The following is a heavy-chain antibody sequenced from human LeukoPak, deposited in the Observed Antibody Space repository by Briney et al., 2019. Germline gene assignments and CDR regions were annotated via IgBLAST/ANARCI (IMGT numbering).Heavy chain of an antibody. J-gene: IGHJ4*02. D-gene: IGHD2-2*01. CDR2: IYHGGST. CDR1: GGSFSGYY. CDR3: ARGRNYCSSTSCYRGMGFDY. Sequence: SETLSLTCAVYGGSFSGYYWSWIRQPPGKGLEWIGEIYHGGSTDYNPSLKSRATISVDTSKNLFCLKLSSVSAAGTAVYYCARGRNYCSSTSCYRGMGFDYWGQGTLVTVSS. V-gene: IGHV4-34*01.